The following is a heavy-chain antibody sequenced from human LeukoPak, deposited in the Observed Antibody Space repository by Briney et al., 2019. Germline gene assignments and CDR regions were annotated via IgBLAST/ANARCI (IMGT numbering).Heavy chain of an antibody. CDR1: GGSMNTYY. V-gene: IGHV4-4*07. D-gene: IGHD6-19*01. Sequence: SETLSLTCSVSGGSMNTYYWSWIRQPAGKGLEWIGRMYSSGSTNYNPSLKTRVTMSVDTSKNQFSLKLSSVTAADTAVYYCARHGSRAVAGYFDYWGQGTLVTVSS. J-gene: IGHJ4*02. CDR2: MYSSGST. CDR3: ARHGSRAVAGYFDY.